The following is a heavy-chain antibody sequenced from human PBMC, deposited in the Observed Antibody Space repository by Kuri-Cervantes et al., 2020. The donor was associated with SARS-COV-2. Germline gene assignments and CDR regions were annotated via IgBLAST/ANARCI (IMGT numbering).Heavy chain of an antibody. CDR1: GFTFSSYW. J-gene: IGHJ6*02. Sequence: GGSLRLSCAASGFTFSSYWMSWVRQAPGKGLEWVANIKQDGSEKYYVDSVKGRFTISRDNSKNTLYLQMNSLRAEDTAVYYCAKDMAVAGYYYGMDVWGQGTTVTVSS. D-gene: IGHD6-19*01. V-gene: IGHV3-7*01. CDR2: IKQDGSEK. CDR3: AKDMAVAGYYYGMDV.